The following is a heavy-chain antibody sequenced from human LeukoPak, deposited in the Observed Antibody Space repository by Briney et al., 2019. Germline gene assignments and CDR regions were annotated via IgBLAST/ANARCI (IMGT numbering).Heavy chain of an antibody. V-gene: IGHV3-30-3*01. CDR1: GFTFSSYA. Sequence: GGSLRLSCAASGFTFSSYAMHWVRQAPGKGLEWVAVISYDGSNKYYADSVKGRFTISRDNSKNTLYLQMNSLRAEDTAVYYCARFDIVVVVAATGALDYWGQGTLVTVCS. J-gene: IGHJ4*02. CDR2: ISYDGSNK. D-gene: IGHD2-15*01. CDR3: ARFDIVVVVAATGALDY.